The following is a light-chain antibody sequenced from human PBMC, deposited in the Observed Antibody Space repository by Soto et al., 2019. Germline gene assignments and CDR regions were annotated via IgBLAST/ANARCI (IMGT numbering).Light chain of an antibody. CDR2: GAS. Sequence: EIVLTQSPGTLSLSPGGRATLSCRASQSVSSSYLAWYQQKPGQAPRLLIYGASSRATGIPDRFSGSGSGTDFTLTISRLEPEDFAVYYCHQYGSLYTFGQGTKLEIK. J-gene: IGKJ2*01. V-gene: IGKV3-20*01. CDR1: QSVSSSY. CDR3: HQYGSLYT.